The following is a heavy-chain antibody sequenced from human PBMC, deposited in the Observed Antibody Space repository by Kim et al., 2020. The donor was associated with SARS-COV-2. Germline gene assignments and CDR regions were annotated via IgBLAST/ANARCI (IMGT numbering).Heavy chain of an antibody. V-gene: IGHV3-33*01. CDR1: GFTFSRYG. CDR3: ATSVANYDILTDLYYYGMGV. CDR2: IWYDGSNI. Sequence: GGSLRLSCAASGFTFSRYGMHWVRQAPGKGLEWVSVIWYDGSNIYYADSVKGQFTISRDNSKNTLYLQMNSLRAEDTAVYYCATSVANYDILTDLYYYGMGVWGQGTTGTVSS. J-gene: IGHJ6*02. D-gene: IGHD3-9*01.